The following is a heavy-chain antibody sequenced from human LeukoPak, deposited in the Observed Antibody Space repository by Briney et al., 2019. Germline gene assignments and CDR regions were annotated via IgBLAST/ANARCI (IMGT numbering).Heavy chain of an antibody. V-gene: IGHV4-59*08. Sequence: SETLSLTCTVSGGSISSYYCSWIRQPPGKGLEWIGYVSYSGSTNYNPSLKSRVTISLDTFKNQFSLNLRSVTAADTAVYYCARHVSGDYGWLDVWGQGTTVTVSS. CDR3: ARHVSGDYGWLDV. CDR2: VSYSGST. D-gene: IGHD4-17*01. CDR1: GGSISSYY. J-gene: IGHJ6*02.